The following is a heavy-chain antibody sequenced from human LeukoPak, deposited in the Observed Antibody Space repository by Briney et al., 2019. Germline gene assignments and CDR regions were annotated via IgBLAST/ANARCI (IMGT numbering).Heavy chain of an antibody. CDR3: AREGCSSTSCYGMDV. Sequence: GGSLRLSCAASGFTFSSYDMHWVRQATGKGLEWVSAIGTAGDPYYPGSVKGRLTISRESAKNSLYLQMNSLRAGDTAAYHCAREGCSSTSCYGMDVWGKGTTVTVSS. V-gene: IGHV3-13*05. J-gene: IGHJ6*04. CDR1: GFTFSSYD. D-gene: IGHD2-2*01. CDR2: IGTAGDP.